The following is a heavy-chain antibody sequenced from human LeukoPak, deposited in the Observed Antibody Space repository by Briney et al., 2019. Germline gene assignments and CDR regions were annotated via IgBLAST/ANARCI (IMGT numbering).Heavy chain of an antibody. CDR1: GFTFSSYS. D-gene: IGHD2-15*01. J-gene: IGHJ5*02. CDR3: ARVGVVVAATGNLWFDP. CDR2: ITRSSDYK. V-gene: IGHV3-21*01. Sequence: GESLRLSCAASGFTFSSYSMNWVRQAPGKGLEWVSSITRSSDYKYYADSVKGRFTVSRDNAKNSLYLQMDSLRAEDTAVYFCARVGVVVAATGNLWFDPWGQGTLVTVSS.